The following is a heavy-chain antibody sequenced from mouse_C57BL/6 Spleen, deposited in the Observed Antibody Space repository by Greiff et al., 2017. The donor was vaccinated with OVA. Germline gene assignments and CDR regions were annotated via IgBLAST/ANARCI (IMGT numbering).Heavy chain of an antibody. Sequence: EVQLQQSGPGLVKPSQSLSLTCSVTGYSITSGYYWNWIRQFPGNKLEWMGYISYDGSNNSNPSLKNRISITRDTSKNQFFLKLNSVTTEDTATYYCARNYAYDAMDYWGQGTSVTVSS. J-gene: IGHJ4*01. V-gene: IGHV3-6*01. CDR3: ARNYAYDAMDY. CDR2: ISYDGSN. D-gene: IGHD1-1*02. CDR1: GYSITSGYY.